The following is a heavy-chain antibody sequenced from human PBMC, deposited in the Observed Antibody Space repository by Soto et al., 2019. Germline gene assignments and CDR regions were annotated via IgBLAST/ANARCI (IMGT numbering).Heavy chain of an antibody. D-gene: IGHD1-20*01. CDR2: ISSSSNYK. V-gene: IGHV3-21*01. CDR3: ARDLITPVSRP. CDR1: GFTFSSYN. Sequence: GGSLRLSCAASGFTFSSYNMNWVRQAPGKGLEWVSLISSSSNYKKYADSVKGRFTISRDNSKNSLYLQMNSLRAEDTAVYYCARDLITPVSRPWGQGTLVTVSS. J-gene: IGHJ5*02.